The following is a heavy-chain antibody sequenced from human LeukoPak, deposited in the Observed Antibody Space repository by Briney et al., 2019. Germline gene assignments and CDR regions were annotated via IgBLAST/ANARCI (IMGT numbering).Heavy chain of an antibody. CDR2: ISSTSTYI. Sequence: PGGSLRLSCATSGFIFSSHNMNWVRQAPAKGLECVTYISSTSTYIYYADSVKGRFTIPRDNAKNTLYLQMNRLRGEDSAVYDCACVRYCGCGSCYILDFWGQGTLGTVSS. J-gene: IGHJ4*02. CDR1: GFIFSSHN. D-gene: IGHD2-15*01. V-gene: IGHV3-21*01. CDR3: ACVRYCGCGSCYILDF.